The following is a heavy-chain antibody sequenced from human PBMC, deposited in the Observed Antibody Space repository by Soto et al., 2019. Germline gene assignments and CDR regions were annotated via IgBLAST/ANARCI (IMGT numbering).Heavy chain of an antibody. CDR2: ISWNSGSI. Sequence: ESGGGLVQPGRSLRLSCAASGFTFDDYAMHWVRQAPGKGQEWVSGISWNSGSIGYADSVKGRFTISRDNAKNSLYLQMNSLRAEDTALYYCAKVAGIAVAGSFDLWGRGTLVTVSS. CDR3: AKVAGIAVAGSFDL. D-gene: IGHD6-19*01. CDR1: GFTFDDYA. V-gene: IGHV3-9*01. J-gene: IGHJ2*01.